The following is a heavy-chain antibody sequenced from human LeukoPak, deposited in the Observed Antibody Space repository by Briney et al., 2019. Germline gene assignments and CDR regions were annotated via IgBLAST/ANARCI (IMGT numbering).Heavy chain of an antibody. Sequence: SETLSLTCAVYGGSFSGYYWSWIRQPPGKGLEWIGEINHSGSTNYNPALKSRVTISVDTSKNQFSLKLSSVTAADTAVYYCARKKVTMIVVAKKDVNYFDYWGQGTLVTVSS. J-gene: IGHJ4*02. CDR3: ARKKVTMIVVAKKDVNYFDY. V-gene: IGHV4-34*01. CDR2: INHSGST. D-gene: IGHD3-22*01. CDR1: GGSFSGYY.